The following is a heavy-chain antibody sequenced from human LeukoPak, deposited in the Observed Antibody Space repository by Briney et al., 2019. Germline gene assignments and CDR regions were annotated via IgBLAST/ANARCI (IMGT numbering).Heavy chain of an antibody. J-gene: IGHJ4*02. CDR1: GFTFSNYA. Sequence: GSLRLSCAASGFTFSNYAMSWVRQAPGKGLEWVSAISGSGGSTYYADSVKGRFTISRDNAKNSLYLQMNSLRAEDTAIYYCTRVGYIDEGIDYWGQGTLVTVSS. D-gene: IGHD5-24*01. CDR3: TRVGYIDEGIDY. CDR2: ISGSGGST. V-gene: IGHV3-23*01.